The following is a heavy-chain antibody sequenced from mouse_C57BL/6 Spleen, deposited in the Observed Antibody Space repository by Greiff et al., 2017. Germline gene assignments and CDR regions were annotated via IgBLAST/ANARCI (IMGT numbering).Heavy chain of an antibody. CDR2: FYPGSGSI. V-gene: IGHV1-62-2*01. Sequence: VKLMESGAELVKPGASVKLSCKASGSTFTEYTIHWVKQRSGQGLEWIGWFYPGSGSIKYNEKFKDKATLTADKSSSTVYMELSRLTSEDSAVYFCARHETFYDYDGWFAYWGQGTLVTVSA. CDR3: ARHETFYDYDGWFAY. D-gene: IGHD2-4*01. CDR1: GSTFTEYT. J-gene: IGHJ3*01.